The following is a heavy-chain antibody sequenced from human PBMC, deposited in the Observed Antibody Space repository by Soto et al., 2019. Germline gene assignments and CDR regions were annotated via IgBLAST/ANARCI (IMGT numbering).Heavy chain of an antibody. J-gene: IGHJ4*02. CDR3: ARDHYYGSGTLLL. CDR2: VSSSSSTI. V-gene: IGHV3-48*01. D-gene: IGHD3-10*01. Sequence: GGSLRLSCAASGFTFSSYSINWVRQAPGKGLEWASYVSSSSSTIYYADSVKGRFTISRDNAKNSLYLQMNSLRAEDTAVYYCARDHYYGSGTLLLWGQGTLVTVSS. CDR1: GFTFSSYS.